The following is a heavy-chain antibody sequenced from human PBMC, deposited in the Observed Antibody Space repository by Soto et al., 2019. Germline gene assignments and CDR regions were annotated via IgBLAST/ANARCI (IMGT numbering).Heavy chain of an antibody. CDR2: ISSSSSTI. J-gene: IGHJ6*02. D-gene: IGHD3-22*01. Sequence: PGGSLRLSCAASGFTFSSYSMNWVRQAPGKGLEWVSYISSSSSTIYYADSVKGRFTISRDNAKNSLYLQMNSLRDEDTAVYYCPRDSHWLFLPPGYYYYGMDVWGQGTTVTVSS. CDR3: PRDSHWLFLPPGYYYYGMDV. V-gene: IGHV3-48*02. CDR1: GFTFSSYS.